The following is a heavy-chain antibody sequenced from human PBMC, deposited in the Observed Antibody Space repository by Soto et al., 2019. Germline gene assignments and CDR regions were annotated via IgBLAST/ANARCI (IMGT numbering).Heavy chain of an antibody. Sequence: SETLSLTCTVSGGSISSYYWSWVRQPAGKGMEWIGRIHTTESTNYNPSLKSRVTMSIDTSNNQFSLKLSSLTAADTAVYYCARALSSAAGLYFDYWGQGTLVTVSS. CDR1: GGSISSYY. D-gene: IGHD6-13*01. CDR2: IHTTEST. J-gene: IGHJ4*02. V-gene: IGHV4-4*07. CDR3: ARALSSAAGLYFDY.